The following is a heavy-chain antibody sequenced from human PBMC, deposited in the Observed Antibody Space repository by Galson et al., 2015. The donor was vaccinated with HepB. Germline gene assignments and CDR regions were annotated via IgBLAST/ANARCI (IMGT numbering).Heavy chain of an antibody. V-gene: IGHV3-15*01. CDR2: IKSKTDGGTT. CDR3: TTPGYYDSSGYPDY. D-gene: IGHD3-22*01. CDR1: GFTFSNAW. J-gene: IGHJ4*02. Sequence: SLRLSCAASGFTFSNAWMSWVRQAPGKGLEWVGRIKSKTDGGTTDYAAPVKGRFTISRDDSKNTLYLQMNSLKTEGTAVYYCTTPGYYDSSGYPDYWGQGTLVTVSS.